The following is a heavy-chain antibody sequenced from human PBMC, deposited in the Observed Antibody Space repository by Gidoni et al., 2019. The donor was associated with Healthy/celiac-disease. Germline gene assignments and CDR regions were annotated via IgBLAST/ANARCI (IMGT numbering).Heavy chain of an antibody. CDR2: ISAYNGNT. V-gene: IGHV1-18*01. J-gene: IGHJ6*02. Sequence: QVQLVQSGAEVTKPGASVEVSCKASGYTFTSYGISWVGKAPGQGLEWMGWISAYNGNTNYAQKLQGRVTMTTDTSTSTAYMELRSLRSDDTAVYYCAREYSSGWYSGYYYGMDVWGQGTTVTVSS. CDR1: GYTFTSYG. D-gene: IGHD6-19*01. CDR3: AREYSSGWYSGYYYGMDV.